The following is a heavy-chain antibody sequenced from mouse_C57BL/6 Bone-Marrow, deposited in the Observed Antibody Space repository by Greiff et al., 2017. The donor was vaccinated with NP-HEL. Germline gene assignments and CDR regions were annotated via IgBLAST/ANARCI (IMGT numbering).Heavy chain of an antibody. V-gene: IGHV1-26*01. CDR2: INPNNGGT. CDR1: GYTFTDYY. J-gene: IGHJ2*01. Sequence: VQLQQSGPELVKPGASVKISCKASGYTFTDYYMNWVKQSHGKSLEWIGDINPNNGGTSYNQKFKGKATLTVDKSSSTAYMELRSLTSEDSAVYYCARCSNYLFDYWGQGTTLTVSS. CDR3: ARCSNYLFDY. D-gene: IGHD2-5*01.